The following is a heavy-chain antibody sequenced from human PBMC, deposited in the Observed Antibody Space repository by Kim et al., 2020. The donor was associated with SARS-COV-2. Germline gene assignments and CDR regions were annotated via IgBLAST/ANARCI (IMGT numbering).Heavy chain of an antibody. D-gene: IGHD3-10*01. Sequence: GGSLRLSCATSGFTFSIYGLTWVRQAPQKGLEWVSDISADGTGTYYADSVKGRFTISRDSSKNTLSLLMNSLRVEDTAVYFCAKGLDVAPRSGRCFVSWGQGTVVTVSS. CDR3: AKGLDVAPRSGRCFVS. CDR1: GFTFSIYG. CDR2: ISADGTGT. J-gene: IGHJ3*02. V-gene: IGHV3-23*01.